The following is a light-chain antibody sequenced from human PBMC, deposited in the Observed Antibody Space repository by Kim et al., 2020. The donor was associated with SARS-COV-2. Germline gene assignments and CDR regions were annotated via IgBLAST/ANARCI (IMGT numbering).Light chain of an antibody. J-gene: IGKJ5*01. Sequence: DIQISQSPSSLHASIGDTVTITCQASQDIHDFLSWFQQKPGRAPKLLIYDASHLEPGVPSRFSGSGSGTHFIFNISSLQPEVTATYFCQQYESLPLIFGQGTRLEIK. V-gene: IGKV1-33*01. CDR1: QDIHDF. CDR3: QQYESLPLI. CDR2: DAS.